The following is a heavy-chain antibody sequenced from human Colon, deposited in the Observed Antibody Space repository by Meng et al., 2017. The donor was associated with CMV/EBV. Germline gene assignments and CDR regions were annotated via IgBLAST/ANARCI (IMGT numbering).Heavy chain of an antibody. CDR1: GFTFSSYS. J-gene: IGHJ5*02. D-gene: IGHD2-2*02. CDR2: ISSSSSYI. V-gene: IGHV3-21*01. CDR3: AKTWRYCSSTSCYRHQDWFDP. Sequence: SCAASGFTFSSYSMNWVRQAPGKGLEWVSSISSSSSYIYYADSVKGRFTISRDNAKNSLYLQMNSLRAEDTAVYYCAKTWRYCSSTSCYRHQDWFDPWGQGTLVTVSS.